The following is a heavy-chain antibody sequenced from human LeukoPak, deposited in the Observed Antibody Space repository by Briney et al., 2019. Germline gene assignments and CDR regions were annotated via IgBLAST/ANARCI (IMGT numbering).Heavy chain of an antibody. CDR1: GFTFSSYW. Sequence: LGGSLRLSCVASGFTFSSYWMHWARQDPRKGLVWVSRISGDGRNINYADSVRGRFTISRDNAKNTLYLQMNSLRAGDTAVYYCAKDVFNNWNWGGWFDYWGQGTLVTVSS. J-gene: IGHJ4*02. D-gene: IGHD1-7*01. V-gene: IGHV3-74*01. CDR2: ISGDGRNI. CDR3: AKDVFNNWNWGGWFDY.